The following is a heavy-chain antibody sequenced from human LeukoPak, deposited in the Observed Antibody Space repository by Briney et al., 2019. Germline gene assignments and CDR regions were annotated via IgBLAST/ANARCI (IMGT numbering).Heavy chain of an antibody. CDR2: INHSGST. CDR1: GGSFSGYY. J-gene: IGHJ5*01. Sequence: SETLSLTCAVYGGSFSGYYWSWIRQPPGKGLEWIGEINHSGSTNYNPSLKNRVTISVDKSKNQFSLNLRSVTAADTAVYYCARDSGWHSDSWGQGTLVTVSS. CDR3: ARDSGWHSDS. V-gene: IGHV4-34*01. D-gene: IGHD6-19*01.